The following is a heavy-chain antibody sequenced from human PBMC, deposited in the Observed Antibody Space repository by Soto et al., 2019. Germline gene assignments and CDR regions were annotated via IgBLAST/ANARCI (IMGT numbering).Heavy chain of an antibody. D-gene: IGHD1-1*01. CDR1: GASISGFY. CDR3: VRGGTKTLRDWFDP. V-gene: IGHV4-4*07. CDR2: IYATGTT. J-gene: IGHJ5*02. Sequence: QVQLQESGPGLVKPSETLSLTCTVSGASISGFYWRWIRRSAGKGLEWIGRIYATGTTDYNPSLQCRVMLSVDTAKKQFTLKLRSVTAAATAVSDCVRGGTKTLRDWFDPWGQGISVTVSS.